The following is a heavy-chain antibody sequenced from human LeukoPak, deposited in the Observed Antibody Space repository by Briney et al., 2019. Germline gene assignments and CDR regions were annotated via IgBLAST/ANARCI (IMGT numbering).Heavy chain of an antibody. CDR1: GGSISSSSFY. CDR3: ARHPPRGNYPSTFDY. Sequence: SETLSLTCTVSGGSISSSSFYWGWIRQPPGKGLEWLGSIYHSGTTYYNPSLNRRVTISVDASKNHFSLKLSSVTATDTAVYYCARHPPRGNYPSTFDYWGQGTLVTVSS. J-gene: IGHJ4*02. V-gene: IGHV4-39*01. D-gene: IGHD1-7*01. CDR2: IYHSGTT.